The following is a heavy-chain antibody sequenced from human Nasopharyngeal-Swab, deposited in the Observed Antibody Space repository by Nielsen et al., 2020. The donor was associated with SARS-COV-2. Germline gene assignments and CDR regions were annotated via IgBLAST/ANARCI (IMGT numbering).Heavy chain of an antibody. D-gene: IGHD6-19*01. CDR2: IYHRGTT. J-gene: IGHJ3*02. V-gene: IGHV4-34*01. CDR3: ARHIRGWDAFDI. Sequence: GSLRLSCAVYGGSLNNYWWSWIRQTPGKGLEWIGEIYHRGTTNYNPSLKSRVTISVDTSKNQFSLELISVTAADTAVYYCARHIRGWDAFDIWGQGTTATVSS. CDR1: GGSLNNYW.